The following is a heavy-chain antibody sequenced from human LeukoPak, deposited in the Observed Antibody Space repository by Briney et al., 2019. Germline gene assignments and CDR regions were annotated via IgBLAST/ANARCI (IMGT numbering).Heavy chain of an antibody. J-gene: IGHJ4*02. CDR1: GYTLTELS. D-gene: IGHD4/OR15-4a*01. CDR3: ATGHFGGDYFDY. Sequence: ASVKVSCKVSGYTLTELSMHWVRQAPGKGLEWMGGFDPEDGETIYAQKFQGRVTMTEDTSTDTAYMELSSLRSEDTAVYYCATGHFGGDYFDYWGQGTLVTVSS. CDR2: FDPEDGET. V-gene: IGHV1-24*01.